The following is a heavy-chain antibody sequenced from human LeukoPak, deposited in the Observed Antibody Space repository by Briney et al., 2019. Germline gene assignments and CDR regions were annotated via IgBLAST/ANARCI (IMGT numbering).Heavy chain of an antibody. D-gene: IGHD6-19*01. V-gene: IGHV3-23*01. J-gene: IGHJ4*02. CDR1: GFTLSSYG. Sequence: GGTLRLSCAASGFTLSSYGMSWVRQAPGKGLEWVSAISGSGGSTYYADSVKGRFTISRDNSKNTLYLQMNSLRAEDTAVYYCAKVIAVAGIDYWGQGTLVTVSS. CDR2: ISGSGGST. CDR3: AKVIAVAGIDY.